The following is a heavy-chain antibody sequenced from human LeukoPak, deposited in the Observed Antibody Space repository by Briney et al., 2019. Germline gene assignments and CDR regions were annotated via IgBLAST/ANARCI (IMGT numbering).Heavy chain of an antibody. CDR3: ARNWGAGHPINFDY. D-gene: IGHD3-16*01. Sequence: ASVKVSCKVSGYNLNLTQVALHWVRQAPGKGPEWMGGFDAEDEGTIFAQRLQGRVTLTEDTSTNTAYMDLRRLRSDDTAVYYCARNWGAGHPINFDYWGQGTLVTVS. CDR2: FDAEDEGT. V-gene: IGHV1-24*01. CDR1: GYNLNLTQVA. J-gene: IGHJ4*02.